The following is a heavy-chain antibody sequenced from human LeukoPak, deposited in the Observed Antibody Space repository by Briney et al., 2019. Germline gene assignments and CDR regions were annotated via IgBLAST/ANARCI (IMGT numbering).Heavy chain of an antibody. CDR1: PGSINNYI. Sequence: PSETLSLTCTVSPGSINNYIWGRIRQTPGKGLEWIGYVHDSGSTNYKPSLQSRVTISIETSKNQFSLKLRSVTAADTAVYYCARLNRKFDGFDIWGRGTMVTVSS. CDR2: VHDSGST. J-gene: IGHJ3*02. V-gene: IGHV4-59*01. CDR3: ARLNRKFDGFDI.